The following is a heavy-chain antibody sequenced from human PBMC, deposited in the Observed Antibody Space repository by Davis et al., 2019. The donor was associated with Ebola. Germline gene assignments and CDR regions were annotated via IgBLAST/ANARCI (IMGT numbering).Heavy chain of an antibody. CDR3: ARDREAAAAGYYGMDV. CDR1: GYTFTNYY. V-gene: IGHV1-46*01. J-gene: IGHJ6*04. Sequence: ASVKVSCKASGYTFTNYYMHWVRQAPGQGLEWMGMINPNDGRTIYAQKFQGRVTVTRDTSTTTVYMDLSRLISDDTAVYYCARDREAAAAGYYGMDVWGKGTAVTVSS. CDR2: INPNDGRT. D-gene: IGHD6-13*01.